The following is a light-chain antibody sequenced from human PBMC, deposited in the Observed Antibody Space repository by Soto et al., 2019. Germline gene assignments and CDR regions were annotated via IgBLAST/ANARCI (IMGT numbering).Light chain of an antibody. V-gene: IGLV2-23*02. CDR2: EVS. CDR1: SNNVGSYNF. Sequence: QSALTQPASVSGSRGQSITISCTGTSNNVGSYNFVSWYRQYPGEAPELIIYEVSQRPSTFFNRFSGSKSGNTASLTISGLQSDDEADYYCCSYAGNNALVFGGGTKVTVL. CDR3: CSYAGNNALV. J-gene: IGLJ3*02.